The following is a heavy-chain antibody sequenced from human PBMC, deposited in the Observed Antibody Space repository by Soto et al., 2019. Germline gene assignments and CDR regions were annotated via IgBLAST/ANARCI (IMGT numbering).Heavy chain of an antibody. D-gene: IGHD6-19*01. CDR2: INPLSGGT. V-gene: IGHV1-2*02. CDR3: AKIDRIAVAGLVPCYFDD. Sequence: XSVKVSYTGSGYTFTDYNPDLVRQSPGQGLECMGRINPLSGGTHFVQKFQGRVTMTMDTSISTVYMDLSGLRADDTAVYYCAKIDRIAVAGLVPCYFDDWGQGTLVTVSS. J-gene: IGHJ4*02. CDR1: GYTFTDYN.